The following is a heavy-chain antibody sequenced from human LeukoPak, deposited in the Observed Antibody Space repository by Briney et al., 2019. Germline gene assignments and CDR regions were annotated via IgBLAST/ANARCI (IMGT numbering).Heavy chain of an antibody. CDR1: GYTFTSYY. Sequence: GASVKVSCKASGYTFTSYYMHWVRQAPGQGLEWMGWIKPNSGDTRSAQKFQGRVILTRDTSTGTTYMELSSLRDDDTAVYYCATNILVRDIINWFDPWGQGTLVTVSS. V-gene: IGHV1-2*02. J-gene: IGHJ5*02. D-gene: IGHD3-10*01. CDR3: ATNILVRDIINWFDP. CDR2: IKPNSGDT.